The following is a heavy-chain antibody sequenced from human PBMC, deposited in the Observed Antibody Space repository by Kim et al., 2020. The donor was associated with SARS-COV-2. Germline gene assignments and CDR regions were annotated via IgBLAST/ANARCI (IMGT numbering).Heavy chain of an antibody. CDR3: ARGIAARDRYNWFDP. CDR2: INHSGST. CDR1: GGSFSGYY. D-gene: IGHD6-6*01. V-gene: IGHV4-34*01. Sequence: SETLSLTCAVYGGSFSGYYWSWIRQPPGKGLEWIGEINHSGSTNYNPSLKSRVTISVDTSKNQFSLKLSSVTAADTAVYYCARGIAARDRYNWFDPWGQG. J-gene: IGHJ5*02.